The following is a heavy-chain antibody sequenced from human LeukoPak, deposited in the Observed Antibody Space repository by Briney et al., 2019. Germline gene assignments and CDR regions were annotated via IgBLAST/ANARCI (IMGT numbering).Heavy chain of an antibody. V-gene: IGHV1-8*01. J-gene: IGHJ4*02. Sequence: ASVKVSCRAPGYTFTSYDINWVRQATGQGLEWMGRMNPNSGNTGYAQKFQGRVTMTRNTSISTAYMELSSLRSEDTAVYYCARGTYDSSGYYDYWGQGTLVTVSS. CDR2: MNPNSGNT. CDR1: GYTFTSYD. D-gene: IGHD3-22*01. CDR3: ARGTYDSSGYYDY.